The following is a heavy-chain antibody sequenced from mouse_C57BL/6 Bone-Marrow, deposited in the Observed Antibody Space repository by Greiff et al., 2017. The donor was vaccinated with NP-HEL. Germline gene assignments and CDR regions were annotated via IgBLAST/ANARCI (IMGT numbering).Heavy chain of an antibody. CDR3: ARELYYGSSYYFDY. CDR2: IYPGDGDT. CDR1: GYAFSSYW. V-gene: IGHV1-80*01. Sequence: VQLQQSGAELVKPGASVKISCKASGYAFSSYWMNWVKQRPGKGLEWIGQIYPGDGDTNYNGKFKGKATLTADKSSSTAYMQLSSLTSEDSAVYFCARELYYGSSYYFDYWGQGTTLTVSS. J-gene: IGHJ2*01. D-gene: IGHD1-1*01.